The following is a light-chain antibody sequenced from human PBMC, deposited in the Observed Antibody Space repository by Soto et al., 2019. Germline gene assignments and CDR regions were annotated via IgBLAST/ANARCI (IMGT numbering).Light chain of an antibody. Sequence: EIVMTQSPATLSLSPGERATLSCRASQSVSNYLAWYQQKPGQAPRLLIYDASNRAPGIPARFSGSGSVTDFTLTISSLEPEDFAVYYCQQRSNWWTFGQGTKVEIK. CDR2: DAS. J-gene: IGKJ1*01. CDR1: QSVSNY. CDR3: QQRSNWWT. V-gene: IGKV3-11*01.